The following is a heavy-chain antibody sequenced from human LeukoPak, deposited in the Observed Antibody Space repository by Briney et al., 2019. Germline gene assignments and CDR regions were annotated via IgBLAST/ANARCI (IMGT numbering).Heavy chain of an antibody. V-gene: IGHV4-59*01. CDR2: IYYSGST. Sequence: SETLSLTCTVSGGSISSYYWSWIRQPPGKGLEWIGYIYYSGSTNYNPSLKSRVTISVDTSKNQFSLKLSSVTAADTAVYYCARAGWLLPDYWGQGTLVTVSS. J-gene: IGHJ4*02. CDR1: GGSISSYY. CDR3: ARAGWLLPDY. D-gene: IGHD5-24*01.